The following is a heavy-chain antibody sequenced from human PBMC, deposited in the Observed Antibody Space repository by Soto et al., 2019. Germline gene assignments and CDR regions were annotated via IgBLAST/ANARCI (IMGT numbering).Heavy chain of an antibody. D-gene: IGHD3-10*01. V-gene: IGHV1-69*06. CDR3: AREYYYGSGSSSYGMDV. CDR1: GGTFSSYA. J-gene: IGHJ6*02. CDR2: IIPIFGTA. Sequence: SVKVSCKASGGTFSSYAISWLRQAPGQGLEWMGGIIPIFGTANYAQKFQGRVTITADKSTSTAYMELSSLRSEDTAVYYCAREYYYGSGSSSYGMDVWGQGTTVTVSS.